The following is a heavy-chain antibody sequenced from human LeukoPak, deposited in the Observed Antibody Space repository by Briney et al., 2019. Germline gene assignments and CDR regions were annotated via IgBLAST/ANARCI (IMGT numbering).Heavy chain of an antibody. CDR1: GFTVSSNS. Sequence: PGGSLSLSCTVSGFTVSSNSMSWVRPAPGKGLEWVSFIYSDNTHYSDSVKGRFTISRDNSKNTLYLQMNSLRAEDTAVYYCARRAGAYSHPYDYWGQGTLVTVSS. D-gene: IGHD4/OR15-4a*01. CDR2: IYSDNT. V-gene: IGHV3-53*01. CDR3: ARRAGAYSHPYDY. J-gene: IGHJ4*02.